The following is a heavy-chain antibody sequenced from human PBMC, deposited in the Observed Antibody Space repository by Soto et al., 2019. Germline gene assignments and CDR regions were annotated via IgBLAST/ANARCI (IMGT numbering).Heavy chain of an antibody. CDR3: AREANYYDSSGYCDY. CDR1: GYTFTSYG. J-gene: IGHJ4*02. CDR2: ISAYNGNT. D-gene: IGHD3-22*01. V-gene: IGHV1-18*04. Sequence: EASVKVSCKASGYTFTSYGISWVRQAPGQGLEWMGWISAYNGNTNYAQKLQGRVTMTTDTSTSTAYMELRSLRSDDTAVYYCAREANYYDSSGYCDYWGQGTLVTVSS.